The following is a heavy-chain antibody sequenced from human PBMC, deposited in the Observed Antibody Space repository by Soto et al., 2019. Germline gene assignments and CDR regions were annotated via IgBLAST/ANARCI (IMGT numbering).Heavy chain of an antibody. J-gene: IGHJ4*02. CDR3: GRDLGELVGVPQSALDY. Sequence: ASVKVSCKASGYTFTSYAMHWVRQAPGQRLEWMGWINAGSGNTKYSQKFQGRVTITRDTSASTAYMELSSLRSEDTAVYYCGRDLGELVGVPQSALDYWGQGTLVPVSS. CDR2: INAGSGNT. CDR1: GYTFTSYA. V-gene: IGHV1-3*01. D-gene: IGHD3-16*01.